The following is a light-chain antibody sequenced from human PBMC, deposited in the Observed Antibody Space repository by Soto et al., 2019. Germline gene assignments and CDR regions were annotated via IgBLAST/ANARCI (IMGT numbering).Light chain of an antibody. Sequence: IVLTQSLDTRALSPGERATRSCRSSRSVRGLLAWYQQKPGQDPRLLIYDASNRATGIPPRFSGSGSGTDFTLTISSLEPEDCAVYYCQQRDLWPITFGQGTRLEI. J-gene: IGKJ5*01. V-gene: IGKV3-11*01. CDR3: QQRDLWPIT. CDR1: RSVRGL. CDR2: DAS.